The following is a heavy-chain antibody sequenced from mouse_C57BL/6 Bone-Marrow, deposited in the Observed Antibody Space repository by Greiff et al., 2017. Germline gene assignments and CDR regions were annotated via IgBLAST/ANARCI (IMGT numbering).Heavy chain of an antibody. CDR2: IDPSDSYT. CDR1: GYTFTSYW. J-gene: IGHJ3*01. CDR3: ARGLRRRGAWFAY. Sequence: QVQLKQPGAELVKPGASVKLSCKASGYTFTSYWMQWVKQRPGQGLEWIGEIDPSDSYTNYNQKFKGKATLTVDTSSITAYVQLSSLTSEDSAVYYCARGLRRRGAWFAYWGQGTLVTVSA. V-gene: IGHV1-50*01. D-gene: IGHD2-2*01.